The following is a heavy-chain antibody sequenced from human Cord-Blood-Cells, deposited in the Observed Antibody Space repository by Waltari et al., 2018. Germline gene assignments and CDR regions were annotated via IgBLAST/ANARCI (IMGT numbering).Heavy chain of an antibody. J-gene: IGHJ3*02. V-gene: IGHV1-69*09. Sequence: QVQLVQSGAEVKKPGSSVKVSCTASGGTFSSYAISWVRQAPGQGLEWMGRIIPVVGIANDARKFQGRGAMTADKSTRTAYMELSSLRSEDTAVYYCAREDGYSSSSGIGAFDIWGQGTMVTVSS. D-gene: IGHD6-6*01. CDR2: IIPVVGIA. CDR3: AREDGYSSSSGIGAFDI. CDR1: GGTFSSYA.